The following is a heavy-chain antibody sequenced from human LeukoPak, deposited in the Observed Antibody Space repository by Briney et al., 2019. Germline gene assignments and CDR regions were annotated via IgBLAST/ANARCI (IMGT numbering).Heavy chain of an antibody. CDR3: ARVLDSSGYYYGFDP. J-gene: IGHJ5*02. D-gene: IGHD3-22*01. V-gene: IGHV4-34*01. Sequence: PSETLCLTCAVYGGSFSGYYWSWSRQPPGKGLEWVGDINHSGSTNYNPSLKSRVTISVDTSKTQFSLKLSSVTAADTAVYYCARVLDSSGYYYGFDPWGQGTLVTVSS. CDR2: INHSGST. CDR1: GGSFSGYY.